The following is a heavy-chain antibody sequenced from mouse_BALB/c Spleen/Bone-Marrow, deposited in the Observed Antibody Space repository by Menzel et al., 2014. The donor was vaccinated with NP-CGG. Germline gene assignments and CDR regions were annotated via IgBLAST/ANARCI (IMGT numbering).Heavy chain of an antibody. CDR2: VNPNIGGT. Sequence: SGPELVKPGASVKISCKTSGYTFSDYTLHWVKQSHGKSLEWIGGVNPNIGGTSYNQKFKGKASLTVNKSSTTAYMELRSLTSDHSAVYYCARGRWYYWGQGTTLTVSS. D-gene: IGHD2-3*01. CDR1: GYTFSDYT. V-gene: IGHV1-22*01. CDR3: ARGRWYY. J-gene: IGHJ2*01.